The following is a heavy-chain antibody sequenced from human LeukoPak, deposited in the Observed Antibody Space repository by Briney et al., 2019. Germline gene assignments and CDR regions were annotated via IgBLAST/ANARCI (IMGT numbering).Heavy chain of an antibody. D-gene: IGHD6-19*01. CDR1: GFTFGNYA. V-gene: IGHV3-9*01. CDR3: AKDNRRHYTSGPNPDSLH. CDR2: ISWNSGSI. J-gene: IGHJ4*02. Sequence: GGSLRLSCEASGFTFGNYAMHWVRQPPGKGLEWVSGISWNSGSIDYADSVKGRFTISRDNAKNSLYLQMNSLRVEDTAFYYYAKDNRRHYTSGPNPDSLHWGQGALVTVSS.